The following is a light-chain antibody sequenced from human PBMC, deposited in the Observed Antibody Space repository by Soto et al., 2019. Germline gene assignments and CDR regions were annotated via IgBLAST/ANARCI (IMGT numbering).Light chain of an antibody. V-gene: IGKV3D-20*02. CDR2: DAS. J-gene: IGKJ4*01. CDR3: QQRSNWQGAT. Sequence: EIALTQSPDTLSLSLGERATLSCRASQSVSSSYLAWYRQKPGQAPRLLIYDASSRATGIPDRFTGSGSGTDFTLTITRLEPEDFAVYYCQQRSNWQGATFGGGTKVEIK. CDR1: QSVSSSY.